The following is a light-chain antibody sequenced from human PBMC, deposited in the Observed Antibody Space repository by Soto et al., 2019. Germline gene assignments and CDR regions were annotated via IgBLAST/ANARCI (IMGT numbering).Light chain of an antibody. CDR3: QQYHLNSLS. J-gene: IGKJ4*01. CDR1: QNISSW. Sequence: DIQMTQSPSTLSASIGVRVTITCRASQNISSWLSWYQQKPGKALNLLIYQASILESGVPSRFSGSGSGTEFSLTISSMQPDDFATFYCQQYHLNSLSFGGGTHVAIK. CDR2: QAS. V-gene: IGKV1-5*03.